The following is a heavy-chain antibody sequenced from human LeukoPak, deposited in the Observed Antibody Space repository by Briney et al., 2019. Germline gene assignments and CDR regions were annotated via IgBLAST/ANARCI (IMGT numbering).Heavy chain of an antibody. Sequence: GGSLRLSCAASGFTFSTYWMSWVRQAPGKGLEWVANIKEDGSEKYYVDSVKGRFTISRDNAKNSLYLQMNSLRAEDTAVYYCARDTPGYNWNDGCFDYWGQGTLVTVSS. CDR1: GFTFSTYW. CDR2: IKEDGSEK. V-gene: IGHV3-7*01. J-gene: IGHJ4*02. D-gene: IGHD1-1*01. CDR3: ARDTPGYNWNDGCFDY.